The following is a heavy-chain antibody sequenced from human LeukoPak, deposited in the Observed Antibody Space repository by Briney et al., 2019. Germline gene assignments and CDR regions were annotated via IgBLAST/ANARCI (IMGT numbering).Heavy chain of an antibody. Sequence: PSETLSLTCTVSGGSISSNTYYWGWIRQPPGKGLEWIGSIYYSGSTYYNPSLKSRVTISVDTSKNQFSLKLSSVTAADTAVYYCAREPGGSWYGVEDYWGQGTLVTVSS. CDR2: IYYSGST. J-gene: IGHJ4*02. CDR3: AREPGGSWYGVEDY. D-gene: IGHD6-13*01. V-gene: IGHV4-39*07. CDR1: GGSISSNTYY.